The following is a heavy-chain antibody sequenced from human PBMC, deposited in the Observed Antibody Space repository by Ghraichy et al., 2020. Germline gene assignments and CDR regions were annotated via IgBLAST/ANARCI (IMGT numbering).Heavy chain of an antibody. CDR2: INHSGST. Sequence: SETLSLTCAVYGGSFSGYYWSWIRQPPGKGLEWIGEINHSGSTNYNPSLKSRVTISVDTSKNQFSLKLSSVTAADTAVYYCARGLGIVVVVAAGYWFDPWAREPWSPSPQ. D-gene: IGHD2-15*01. J-gene: IGHJ5*02. CDR1: GGSFSGYY. CDR3: ARGLGIVVVVAAGYWFDP. V-gene: IGHV4-34*01.